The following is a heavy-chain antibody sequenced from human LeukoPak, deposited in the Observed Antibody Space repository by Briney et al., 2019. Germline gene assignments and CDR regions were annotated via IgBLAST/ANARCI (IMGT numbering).Heavy chain of an antibody. V-gene: IGHV1-69*01. CDR3: ARNIVATTHYYYGMDV. J-gene: IGHJ6*04. CDR2: IIPIFGTA. CDR1: GGTFSSYA. Sequence: GASVKVSCKASGGTFSSYAISWVRQAPGQGLEWMGGIIPIFGTANYAQKFQGRVTITADESTSTAYMELSSLRSKDTAVYYCARNIVATTHYYYGMDVWGKGTTVTVSS. D-gene: IGHD5-12*01.